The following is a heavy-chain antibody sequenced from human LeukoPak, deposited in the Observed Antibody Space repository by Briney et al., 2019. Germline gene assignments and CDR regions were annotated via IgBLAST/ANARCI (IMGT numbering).Heavy chain of an antibody. CDR1: GFTFNRYW. CDR2: ISAGGDST. J-gene: IGHJ5*01. Sequence: GGSLRLSCAASGFTFNRYWMHWVRQAPGKGLEWVSSISAGGDSTYYADSVKGRFTISRDNSMITLYLQMNSLTAEDTAVYYCVKGGWLDSWGQGTLVTVSS. CDR3: VKGGWLDS. V-gene: IGHV3-23*01.